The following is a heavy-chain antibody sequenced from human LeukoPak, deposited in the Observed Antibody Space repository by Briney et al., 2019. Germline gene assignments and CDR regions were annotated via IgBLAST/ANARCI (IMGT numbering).Heavy chain of an antibody. D-gene: IGHD6-19*01. Sequence: GGSLRLSCTASGFAFSVYAMTWLRKPPGKGLEWVSTINANSGTTSYAASVRGRFAISRDNSKNTLYLQLSTLRADDTATYYCAKPISGGLAVTADWFHPWGQGTLVVVSS. CDR1: GFAFSVYA. CDR3: AKPISGGLAVTADWFHP. CDR2: INANSGTT. V-gene: IGHV3-23*01. J-gene: IGHJ5*01.